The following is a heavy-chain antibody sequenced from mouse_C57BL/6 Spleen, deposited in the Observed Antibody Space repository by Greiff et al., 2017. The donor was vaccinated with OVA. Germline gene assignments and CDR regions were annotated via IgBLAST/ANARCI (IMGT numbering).Heavy chain of an antibody. D-gene: IGHD2-5*01. CDR1: GYTFTNYW. V-gene: IGHV1-63*01. CDR3: ARAPSSNYGWFAY. CDR2: SYPGGGYT. J-gene: IGHJ3*01. Sequence: VQLKESGAELVRPGTSVKMSCKASGYTFTNYWIGWAKKRPGHGLEGSGDSYPGGGYTNYNEKLKGKATLTADKTSITAYLHFSSLTSDDSSLYYCARAPSSNYGWFAYWGQGTLVTVSA.